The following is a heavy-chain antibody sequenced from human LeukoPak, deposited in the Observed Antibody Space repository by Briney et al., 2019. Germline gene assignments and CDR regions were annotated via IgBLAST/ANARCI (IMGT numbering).Heavy chain of an antibody. CDR2: IWSDATNQ. D-gene: IGHD4-11*01. CDR1: GFTISHFG. CDR3: AKDGQRGFDYSNSLEH. Sequence: GTSLRLSCEASGFTISHFGMHWVRQAPGKGLEWVAVIWSDATNQYYGDSVKGRFTISRDNFKKTVSLQMDSLRAEDTAVYYCAKDGQRGFDYSNSLEHWGQGSLVIVSS. V-gene: IGHV3-33*06. J-gene: IGHJ4*02.